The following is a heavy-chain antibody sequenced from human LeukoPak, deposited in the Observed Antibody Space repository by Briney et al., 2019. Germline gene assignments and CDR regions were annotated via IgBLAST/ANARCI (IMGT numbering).Heavy chain of an antibody. CDR3: ARGIYSYGNFDY. D-gene: IGHD5-18*01. CDR2: INPSGGST. Sequence: PGPSVKVSCNASGYTFTSYYMHWVRHAPGQVLEWMGIINPSGGSTSYAQRFQGRVTMTRDTYTSTVYMEVSSLRSEDTAVYYCARGIYSYGNFDYWGQGTLVTVSS. V-gene: IGHV1-46*03. J-gene: IGHJ4*02. CDR1: GYTFTSYY.